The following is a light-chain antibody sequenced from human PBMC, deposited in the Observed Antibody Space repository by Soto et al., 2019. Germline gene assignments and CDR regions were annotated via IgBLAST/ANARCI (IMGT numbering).Light chain of an antibody. CDR3: SSYTSSSTEV. CDR2: DVS. V-gene: IGLV2-14*01. J-gene: IGLJ1*01. Sequence: QSALTQPASVSGSPGQSITISCTGTSSDVGGYNYVSWYQQHPGKAPKLMIYDVSNRPSGVSNRFSDYKSGNTASLTISGLQAEDEAYYYCSSYTSSSTEVFGTGTKLTVL. CDR1: SSDVGGYNY.